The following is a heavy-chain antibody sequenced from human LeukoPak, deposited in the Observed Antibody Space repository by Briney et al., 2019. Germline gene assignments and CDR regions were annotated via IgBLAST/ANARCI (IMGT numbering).Heavy chain of an antibody. V-gene: IGHV4-30-2*01. CDR1: GGSISSGGYS. J-gene: IGHJ4*03. CDR2: IYHSGST. Sequence: SETLSLTCTVSGGSISSGGYSWSWIRQPPGKGLEWIGYIYHSGSTYYNPSLKSRVTISVDTSKNQFSLKLSSVTAADTAVYYCARDSGSYFDYWXXXTLXXXSS. CDR3: ARDSGSYFDY. D-gene: IGHD1-26*01.